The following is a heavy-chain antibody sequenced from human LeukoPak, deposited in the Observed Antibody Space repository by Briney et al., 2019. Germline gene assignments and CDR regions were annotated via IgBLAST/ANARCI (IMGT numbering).Heavy chain of an antibody. J-gene: IGHJ5*02. CDR2: INPNNGAT. Sequence: GASVKVSCKTSGYTFTGYYMHWVRQAPGQGLEWMGWINPNNGATNYSQKFQGRVTVSRDTSITTAYMELSSLRSEDTAVYYCARVEGKLWFGELLTNWFDPWGQGTLVTVSS. CDR3: ARVEGKLWFGELLTNWFDP. D-gene: IGHD3-10*01. V-gene: IGHV1-2*02. CDR1: GYTFTGYY.